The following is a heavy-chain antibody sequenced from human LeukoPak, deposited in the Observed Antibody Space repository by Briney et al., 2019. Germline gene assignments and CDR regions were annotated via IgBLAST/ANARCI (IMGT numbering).Heavy chain of an antibody. CDR1: GFSFISSA. V-gene: IGHV3-30*10. J-gene: IGHJ4*02. CDR2: FSRDGINT. D-gene: IGHD5-12*01. Sequence: GSLLLSCAASGFSFISSAMHWVRQAPGKGLEWLAVFSRDGINTYYTDSVKGRFTISRDNSKNIFYLQMNSLRIEDTAIYYCATGKLDASGFDFMLPFWGQGTLVSVSS. CDR3: ATGKLDASGFDFMLPF.